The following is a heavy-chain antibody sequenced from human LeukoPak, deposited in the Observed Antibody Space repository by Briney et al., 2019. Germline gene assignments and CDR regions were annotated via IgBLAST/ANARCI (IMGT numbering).Heavy chain of an antibody. Sequence: GGSLRLSCAASGFTFDDYAMHWVRQAPGKGLEWVSGISWNSGSIGYADSVKGRFTISRDNAKNSLYLQMNSLRAEDMALYYCAKSTLRYCSSTSCALDYWGEGTLVTVSS. CDR3: AKSTLRYCSSTSCALDY. V-gene: IGHV3-9*03. D-gene: IGHD2-2*01. CDR2: ISWNSGSI. CDR1: GFTFDDYA. J-gene: IGHJ4*02.